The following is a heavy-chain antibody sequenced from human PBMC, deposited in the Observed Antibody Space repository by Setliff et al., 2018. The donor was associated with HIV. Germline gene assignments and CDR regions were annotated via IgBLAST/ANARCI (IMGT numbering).Heavy chain of an antibody. Sequence: PGESLKISCKGSGYTFTNYWVGWVRQMPGKGLECMGIIYPGDSDTRYSPSFQGQVTISADRSLSTAYLQWSSLEASDTAMYFCARHPPSWNYVGEGAFDIWGRGTMVTVSS. CDR2: IYPGDSDT. D-gene: IGHD1-7*01. V-gene: IGHV5-51*01. CDR3: ARHPPSWNYVGEGAFDI. J-gene: IGHJ3*02. CDR1: GYTFTNYW.